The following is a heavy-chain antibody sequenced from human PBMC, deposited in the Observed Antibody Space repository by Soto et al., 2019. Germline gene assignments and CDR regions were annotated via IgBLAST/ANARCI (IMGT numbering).Heavy chain of an antibody. J-gene: IGHJ4*02. Sequence: SETLSLTCTVSGGSISSSSYYWGWIRQPPGKGLEWIGSIYYSGSTYYNPSLKSRVTISVDTSKNQFSLKLSSVTAADTAAYYCARHGGIAVAGTFLGWGQGTLVTVSS. V-gene: IGHV4-39*01. CDR2: IYYSGST. CDR3: ARHGGIAVAGTFLG. D-gene: IGHD6-19*01. CDR1: GGSISSSSYY.